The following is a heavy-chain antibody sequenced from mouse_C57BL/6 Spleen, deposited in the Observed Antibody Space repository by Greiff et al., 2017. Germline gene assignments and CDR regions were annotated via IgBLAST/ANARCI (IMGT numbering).Heavy chain of an antibody. V-gene: IGHV5-17*01. D-gene: IGHD2-2*01. J-gene: IGHJ2*01. CDR2: ISSGSSTI. CDR1: GFTFSDYG. Sequence: EVKLMESGGGLVKPGGSLKLSCAASGFTFSDYGMHWVRQAPEKGLEWVAYISSGSSTIYYADTVKGRFTISRDNAKNTLFLQMTSLRSEDTAMYYCARQEIYYGYDEESYYFDYWGQGTTLTVSS. CDR3: ARQEIYYGYDEESYYFDY.